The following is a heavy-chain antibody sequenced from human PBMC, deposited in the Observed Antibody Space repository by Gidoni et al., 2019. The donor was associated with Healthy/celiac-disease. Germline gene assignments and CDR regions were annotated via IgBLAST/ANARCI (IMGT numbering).Heavy chain of an antibody. V-gene: IGHV5-51*01. J-gene: IGHJ3*02. Sequence: EVQLVQSGAEVKKPGESLKISCKGSGYSFTSYWIGWVRQMPGKGLEWMGIIYPGDSDTRYSPSFQGQVTISADESISTAYLQWSSLKASDTAMYYCARLLFGVEWGDDAFDIWGQGTMVTVSS. CDR2: IYPGDSDT. D-gene: IGHD3-10*02. CDR1: GYSFTSYW. CDR3: ARLLFGVEWGDDAFDI.